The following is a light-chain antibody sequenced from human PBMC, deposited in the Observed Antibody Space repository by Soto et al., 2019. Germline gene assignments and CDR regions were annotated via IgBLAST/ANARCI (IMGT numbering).Light chain of an antibody. J-gene: IGKJ1*01. CDR3: QQYYSIPWT. Sequence: DIQMTQSPSTLSASVGDRVTITCRASQSIGRWLAWFQQKPGKAPKLLIYKASTLKSGVPSRFSGSGSGTDFTLTISSLQAEDVAVYYCQQYYSIPWTFGQGTKVDIK. CDR2: KAS. CDR1: QSIGRW. V-gene: IGKV1-5*03.